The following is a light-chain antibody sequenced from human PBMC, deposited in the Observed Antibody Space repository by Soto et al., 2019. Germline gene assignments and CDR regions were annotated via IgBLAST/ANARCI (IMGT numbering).Light chain of an antibody. CDR1: SSNIGAGYD. V-gene: IGLV1-40*01. J-gene: IGLJ2*01. CDR2: GNS. CDR3: QSYDSSLSGPVV. Sequence: QLVLTQPPSVSGAPGQRVTISCTGSSSNIGAGYDVHWYQQLPGTAPKLLIYGNSNRPSGVPDRFSGSKSGTSASRAITGLQAEDEADYYCQSYDSSLSGPVVFGGGTKLTVL.